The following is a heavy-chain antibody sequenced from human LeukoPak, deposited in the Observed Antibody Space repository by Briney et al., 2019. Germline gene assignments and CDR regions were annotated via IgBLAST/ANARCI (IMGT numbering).Heavy chain of an antibody. Sequence: ASVKVSCKASGYTFTGYYMHWVRQAPGQGLEWVGWINPNSGGTNYAQKFQGRVTMTRDTSISTAYMELSRLRSDDTAVYYCARDVVGGYYYGSGTLGSWFDPWGQGTLVTVSS. CDR1: GYTFTGYY. D-gene: IGHD3-10*01. V-gene: IGHV1-2*02. CDR3: ARDVVGGYYYGSGTLGSWFDP. CDR2: INPNSGGT. J-gene: IGHJ5*02.